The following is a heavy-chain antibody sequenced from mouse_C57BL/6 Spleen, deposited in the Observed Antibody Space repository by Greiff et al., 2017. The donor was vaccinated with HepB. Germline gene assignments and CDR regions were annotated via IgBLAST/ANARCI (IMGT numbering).Heavy chain of an antibody. CDR3: ARVEDDGSSRYFDV. J-gene: IGHJ1*03. D-gene: IGHD1-1*01. Sequence: EVMLVESEGGLVQPGSSIKLSCTASGFTFSDYYMAWVRQVPEKGLEWVANINYDGSSTYYLDSLKSRFIISGDNAKNILYLQMSSLKSEDTATYYCARVEDDGSSRYFDVWGTGTTVTVSS. CDR1: GFTFSDYY. CDR2: INYDGSST. V-gene: IGHV5-16*01.